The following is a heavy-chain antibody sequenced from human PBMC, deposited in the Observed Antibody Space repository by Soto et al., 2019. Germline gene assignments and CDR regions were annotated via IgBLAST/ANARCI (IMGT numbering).Heavy chain of an antibody. CDR3: AKHQSSSYYYYYGMDV. CDR2: ISYDGSNK. CDR1: GFTFSSYG. V-gene: IGHV3-30*18. Sequence: GGSLGLSCAASGFTFSSYGMHWVRQAPGKGLEWVAVISYDGSNKYYADSVKGRFTISRDNSKNTLYLQMNSLRAEDTAVYYCAKHQSSSYYYYYGMDVWGQGTTVTVSS. D-gene: IGHD6-6*01. J-gene: IGHJ6*02.